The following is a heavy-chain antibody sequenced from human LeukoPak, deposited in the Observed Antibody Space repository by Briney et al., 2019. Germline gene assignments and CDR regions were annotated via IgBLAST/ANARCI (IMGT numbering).Heavy chain of an antibody. J-gene: IGHJ3*02. D-gene: IGHD3-22*01. Sequence: PGRSLRLSCAASGFTFSGFAMHWVRQAPGKGLEWVAVISYDGSNKYYADSVKGRFTISRDNSKNTLYLQMSSLRAEDTAVYYCAKDGSSGYYPYAFDIWGQGTKVTVSS. CDR2: ISYDGSNK. CDR1: GFTFSGFA. CDR3: AKDGSSGYYPYAFDI. V-gene: IGHV3-30*04.